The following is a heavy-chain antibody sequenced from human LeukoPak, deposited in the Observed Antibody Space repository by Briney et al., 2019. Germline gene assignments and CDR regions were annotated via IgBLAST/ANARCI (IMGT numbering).Heavy chain of an antibody. CDR3: ARDMGRYSGYDYDY. CDR2: IHPNTGAT. J-gene: IGHJ4*02. D-gene: IGHD5-12*01. V-gene: IGHV1-2*02. CDR1: VYTFTDYY. Sequence: ASVKVSCKTSVYTFTDYYLHWVRQAPGQGLEWVVWIHPNTGATHYAQKFQGRLTMTRDTSISTVYMELTRLRSDDTAVYYCARDMGRYSGYDYDYWGQGTLVTASS.